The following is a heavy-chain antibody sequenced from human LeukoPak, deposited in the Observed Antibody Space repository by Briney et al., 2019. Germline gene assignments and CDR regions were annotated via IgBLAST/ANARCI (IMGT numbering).Heavy chain of an antibody. CDR2: IYGGGST. D-gene: IGHD3-22*01. CDR1: GFTVSSNY. Sequence: GGSLRLSCAASGFTVSSNYMSWVRQAPGKGLEWVSVIYGGGSTYYADSVKGRFTISRDNSKNTLYLQMNSLRAEDTAVYYCARDNYDSSGYSDSDAFDIWGQGTMVTVSS. CDR3: ARDNYDSSGYSDSDAFDI. V-gene: IGHV3-66*01. J-gene: IGHJ3*02.